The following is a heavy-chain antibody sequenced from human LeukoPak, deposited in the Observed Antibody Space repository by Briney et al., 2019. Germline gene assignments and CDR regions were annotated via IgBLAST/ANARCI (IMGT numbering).Heavy chain of an antibody. Sequence: SETLSLTCTVSDGSISSSYWSWIRQPPGKGLEWIGYIYYSGNTNYNPSLKSRVTISVDTSKNQFSLKLSSVTAADTAVYYCARCGGTYYGSGSYGIWGQGTMVTVSS. D-gene: IGHD3-10*01. V-gene: IGHV4-59*01. CDR1: DGSISSSY. CDR3: ARCGGTYYGSGSYGI. CDR2: IYYSGNT. J-gene: IGHJ3*02.